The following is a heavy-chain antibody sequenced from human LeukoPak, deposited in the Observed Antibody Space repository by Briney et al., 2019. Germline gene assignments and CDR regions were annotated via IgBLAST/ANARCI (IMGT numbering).Heavy chain of an antibody. Sequence: SETLSLTCTVSGGSINNYYWSWIRQPPGKGLEWIGYIYYSGSTNYNPSLKSRVTISVDTSKNQFSLKLSSVTAADTAVYYCAREGGGAATDYWGQGTLVTVSS. D-gene: IGHD2-15*01. CDR2: IYYSGST. V-gene: IGHV4-59*01. CDR1: GGSINNYY. J-gene: IGHJ4*02. CDR3: AREGGGAATDY.